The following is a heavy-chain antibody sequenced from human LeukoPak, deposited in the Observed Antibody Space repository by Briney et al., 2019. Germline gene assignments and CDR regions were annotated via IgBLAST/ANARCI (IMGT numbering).Heavy chain of an antibody. D-gene: IGHD2/OR15-2a*01. J-gene: IGHJ4*02. CDR2: ISYDGSNK. CDR1: GFTFSSYA. V-gene: IGHV3-30-3*01. Sequence: GGSLILSCAASGFTFSSYAMHWVRQAPGKGLEWVAVISYDGSNKYYADSVKGRFTISRDNSKNTLYLQMNSLRAEDTAVYYCARDLYFRPRYYFDYWGQGTLVTVSS. CDR3: ARDLYFRPRYYFDY.